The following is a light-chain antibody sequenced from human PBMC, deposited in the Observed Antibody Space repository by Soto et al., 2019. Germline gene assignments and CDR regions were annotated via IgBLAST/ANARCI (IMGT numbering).Light chain of an antibody. CDR2: DVS. V-gene: IGLV2-11*01. CDR3: CSFAGNYPVV. J-gene: IGLJ2*01. Sequence: QSVLTQSRSVSGSPGQSVTISCTGTSSDIGGYNYVSWYQQYSGKAPKVIIYDVSERPSGISDRFSGSKSGNTASLTISGLQADDEADYYCCSFAGNYPVVLGGGTKLTVL. CDR1: SSDIGGYNY.